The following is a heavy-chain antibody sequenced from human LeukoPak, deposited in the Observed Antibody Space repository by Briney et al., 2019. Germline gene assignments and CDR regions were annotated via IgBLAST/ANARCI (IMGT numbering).Heavy chain of an antibody. Sequence: GGSLRLSCAASGFTFSSFAMAWVRQAPGKGPEWVSTITSSGGSTYYADSARGRFTISRDNFKNTLFLQMTSLRAEDTAVYYCAKDRWARGFSYNYAFDYWGQGALVTVSS. CDR3: AKDRWARGFSYNYAFDY. CDR2: ITSSGGST. J-gene: IGHJ4*02. D-gene: IGHD5-18*01. V-gene: IGHV3-23*01. CDR1: GFTFSSFA.